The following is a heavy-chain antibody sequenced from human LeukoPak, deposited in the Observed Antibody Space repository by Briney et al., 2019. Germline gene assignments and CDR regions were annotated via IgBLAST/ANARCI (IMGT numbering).Heavy chain of an antibody. V-gene: IGHV4-39*01. D-gene: IGHD1-26*01. Sequence: SETLSLTCTVSGGSISSSGYYWGRIRQPPGKGLEWIASIYYSGSTYYNPSLKSRVTISVDTSKNQLSLKLSSLTAADTAVYYCARHEYSGSYYGLSWFDPWGQGTLVTVSS. CDR1: GGSISSSGYY. CDR2: IYYSGST. J-gene: IGHJ5*02. CDR3: ARHEYSGSYYGLSWFDP.